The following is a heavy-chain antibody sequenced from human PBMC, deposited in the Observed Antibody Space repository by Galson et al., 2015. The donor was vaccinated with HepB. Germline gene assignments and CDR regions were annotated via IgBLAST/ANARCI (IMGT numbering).Heavy chain of an antibody. V-gene: IGHV1-3*01. J-gene: IGHJ5*01. Sequence: SVKVSCKASGYTFTDYAMHWVRQAPGQRLEWMGWINVGFGTTKYSQSFQGRVTITRDTSASTAYMELSSLGSEDTAVYYCARDLGGYCSRSDCYVGWFDSWGQGTLVTVSS. CDR1: GYTFTDYA. D-gene: IGHD2-2*01. CDR2: INVGFGTT. CDR3: ARDLGGYCSRSDCYVGWFDS.